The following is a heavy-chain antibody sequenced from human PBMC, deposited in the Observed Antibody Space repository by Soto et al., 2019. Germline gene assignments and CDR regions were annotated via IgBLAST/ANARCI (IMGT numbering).Heavy chain of an antibody. CDR3: ARTIVATMAGWFDP. CDR1: GFSLSNARLG. CDR2: IFSNDEK. J-gene: IGHJ5*02. Sequence: QVTLKESGPVLVNPTETLTLTCTVSGFSLSNARLGVSWIRQPPGKALEWLAHIFSNDEKSYSTSLKSRLTISKDTSKSQVVLTMTNMDPVDTATYYCARTIVATMAGWFDPWGQGTLVTVSS. V-gene: IGHV2-26*01. D-gene: IGHD5-12*01.